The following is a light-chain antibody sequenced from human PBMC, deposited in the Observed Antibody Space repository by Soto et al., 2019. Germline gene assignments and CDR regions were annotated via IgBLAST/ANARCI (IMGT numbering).Light chain of an antibody. Sequence: QSVLTQPASASGSPGQSITISCTGTSSNIGGYNYVSWYQQHPGTAPIFLIYEVSNRPAGASNRFSGSKSGNTASLTISGLPDEDADYYYGSSYTSPSTCVFGGGTKLTVL. CDR2: EVS. V-gene: IGLV2-14*01. J-gene: IGLJ3*02. CDR3: SSYTSPSTCV. CDR1: SSNIGGYNY.